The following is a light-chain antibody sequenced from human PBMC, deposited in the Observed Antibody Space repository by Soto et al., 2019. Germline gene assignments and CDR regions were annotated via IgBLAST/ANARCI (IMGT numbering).Light chain of an antibody. CDR3: QQRSSWPRT. CDR2: DAS. V-gene: IGKV3-11*01. Sequence: EIVLTQSPATLSLSPGERATLSCRASQSVSTYLVWYQQKPGQAPRLLIYDASNRATGIPARFSGSGSWTDFTLTISSLGPEDFAVYYCQQRSSWPRTFGQGTKVDIK. J-gene: IGKJ1*01. CDR1: QSVSTY.